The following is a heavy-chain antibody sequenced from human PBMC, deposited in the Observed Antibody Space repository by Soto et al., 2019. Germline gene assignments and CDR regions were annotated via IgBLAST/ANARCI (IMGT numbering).Heavy chain of an antibody. CDR3: ARAGGTTVTGLWHFDS. Sequence: PWGSLRLSCEASGFTFNTYSIHWGRQPPGKGLEWLAAIWYDGTQKYYADSVKGRFIISRDNSKKTLYLEMNSLIAEDTAVYYCARAGGTTVTGLWHFDSWGQGTLVTVSS. V-gene: IGHV3-33*01. D-gene: IGHD4-17*01. CDR2: IWYDGTQK. J-gene: IGHJ4*02. CDR1: GFTFNTYS.